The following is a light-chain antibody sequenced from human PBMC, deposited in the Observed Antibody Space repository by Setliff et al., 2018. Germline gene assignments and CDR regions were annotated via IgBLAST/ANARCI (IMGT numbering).Light chain of an antibody. CDR1: TSNIGSNP. Sequence: QSVLTQPPSASGTPGQRITISCSGGTSNIGSNPVTWYQQLPGTAPKLLIYSNNQRPSGVPDRFSGSKSGTSASLAVSGLQSEDEADFYCEAWDDSLNRYAFGSGTKVTVL. J-gene: IGLJ1*01. CDR2: SNN. CDR3: EAWDDSLNRYA. V-gene: IGLV1-44*01.